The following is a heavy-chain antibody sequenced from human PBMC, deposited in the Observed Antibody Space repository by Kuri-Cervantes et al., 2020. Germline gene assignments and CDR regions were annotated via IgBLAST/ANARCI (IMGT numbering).Heavy chain of an antibody. V-gene: IGHV3-30*07. J-gene: IGHJ6*03. CDR1: KFIFSTCS. CDR3: ARRESGYDFWSGYTNYYYYMDV. CDR2: ISYDGRQK. D-gene: IGHD3-3*01. Sequence: GESLKISCAGSKFIFSTCSMHWVRQAPGKGLEWVAVISYDGRQKYYADSVKGRFTITRDNSKNSLYLQMNSLRAEDTAVYYCARRESGYDFWSGYTNYYYYMDVWGKGTTVTVSS.